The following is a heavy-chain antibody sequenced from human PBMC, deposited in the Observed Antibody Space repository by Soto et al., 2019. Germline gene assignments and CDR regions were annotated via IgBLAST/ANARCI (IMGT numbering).Heavy chain of an antibody. CDR1: VFTFSSYG. Sequence: GGSLRLSCAASVFTFSSYGMHWVRQAPGKGLEWVAVIWYDGSNKYYADSVKGRFTISRDNSKNTLYLQMNSLRAEDTAVYYCARDHVVVPAAIRGGIYYYYYGMDVWGQGTTVTVSS. J-gene: IGHJ6*02. D-gene: IGHD2-2*02. CDR2: IWYDGSNK. CDR3: ARDHVVVPAAIRGGIYYYYYGMDV. V-gene: IGHV3-33*01.